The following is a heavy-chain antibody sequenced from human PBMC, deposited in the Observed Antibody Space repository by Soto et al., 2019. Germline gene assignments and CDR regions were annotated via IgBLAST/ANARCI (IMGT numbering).Heavy chain of an antibody. CDR2: INHSGST. D-gene: IGHD5-12*01. CDR3: ARGGRYSGYPY. V-gene: IGHV4-34*01. CDR1: GGSFSGYY. J-gene: IGHJ4*02. Sequence: PSETLSLTCAVYGGSFSGYYWSWIRQPPGKGLEWIGEINHSGSTNYNPSLKSRVTTSVDTSKNQFSLKLSSVTAADTAVYYCARGGRYSGYPYWGQGTLVTVSS.